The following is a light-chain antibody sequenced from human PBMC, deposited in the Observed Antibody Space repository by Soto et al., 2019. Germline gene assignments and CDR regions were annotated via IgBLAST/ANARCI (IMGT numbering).Light chain of an antibody. CDR3: SSYTSSTDVV. Sequence: QSALTQPASVSGCPGQSITISCTGTSSDVGGYNYVSWYQQHPGKAPKLMIYDVSNRPSGVSNRFSGSKSGNTASLTISGLQAEDEADYYCSSYTSSTDVVFGGGTKLTVL. CDR2: DVS. V-gene: IGLV2-14*01. CDR1: SSDVGGYNY. J-gene: IGLJ2*01.